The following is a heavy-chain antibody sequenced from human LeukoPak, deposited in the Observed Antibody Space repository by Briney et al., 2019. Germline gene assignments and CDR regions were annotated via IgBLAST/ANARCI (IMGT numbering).Heavy chain of an antibody. V-gene: IGHV3-7*01. J-gene: IGHJ4*02. Sequence: GGSLRLSYAASGFTFSSYWMSWVRQAPGKGLEWVANIKQDGSEKYYVDSVKGRFTISRDNAKNSLYLQMNSLRAEDTAVYYCARDLDSSTWYRGFDYWGQGTLITVSS. D-gene: IGHD6-13*01. CDR3: ARDLDSSTWYRGFDY. CDR2: IKQDGSEK. CDR1: GFTFSSYW.